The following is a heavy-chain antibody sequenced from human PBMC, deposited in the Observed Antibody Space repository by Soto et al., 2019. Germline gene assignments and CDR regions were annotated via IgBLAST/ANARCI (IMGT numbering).Heavy chain of an antibody. Sequence: PSXTLSLTCTVSGGSMSSGDYYWSWIRQPPGKVLEWIGYIYYSGSTYYNPSLKSRVTISVDTSKNQFSLKLSSVTAADTAVYYCASSPGYSSGWYLLYHFDYWGQGTLVTVSS. CDR1: GGSMSSGDYY. J-gene: IGHJ4*02. D-gene: IGHD6-19*01. V-gene: IGHV4-30-4*01. CDR2: IYYSGST. CDR3: ASSPGYSSGWYLLYHFDY.